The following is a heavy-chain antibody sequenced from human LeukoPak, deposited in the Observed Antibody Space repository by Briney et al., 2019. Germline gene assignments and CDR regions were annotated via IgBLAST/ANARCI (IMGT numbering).Heavy chain of an antibody. J-gene: IGHJ6*02. D-gene: IGHD3-16*01. V-gene: IGHV3-30*03. CDR2: ISYDGSNK. Sequence: PGRSLRLSCAASGFTFSSYGMHWVRQAPGKGLEWVAVISYDGSNKYYADSVKGRFTISRDNAKNSLYLQMSNSRAEDTAVYFCARGGGLDVWGQGATVTVSS. CDR1: GFTFSSYG. CDR3: ARGGGLDV.